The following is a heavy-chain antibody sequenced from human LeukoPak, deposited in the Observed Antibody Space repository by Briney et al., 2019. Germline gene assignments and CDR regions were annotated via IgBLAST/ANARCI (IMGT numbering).Heavy chain of an antibody. CDR2: IKQDGSEK. Sequence: GGSLRLSCAASGFTFSSYWMSWVRQAPGKGLEWVANIKQDGSEKYYVDSVKGRFTISRDNAKNSLYLQMNSLRAEDTAVYYCASDPRYCSSTSCAGGNWFDPWGQGTLVTVSS. D-gene: IGHD2-2*01. V-gene: IGHV3-7*04. CDR3: ASDPRYCSSTSCAGGNWFDP. CDR1: GFTFSSYW. J-gene: IGHJ5*02.